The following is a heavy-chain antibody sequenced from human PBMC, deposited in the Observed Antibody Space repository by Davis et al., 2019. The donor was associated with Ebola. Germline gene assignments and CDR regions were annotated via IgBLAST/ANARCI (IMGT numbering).Heavy chain of an antibody. CDR2: INPNDGST. V-gene: IGHV1-46*01. CDR3: ARSVRGYSHDAIDI. J-gene: IGHJ3*02. CDR1: GYTFTSYG. Sequence: AASVKVSCKASGYTFTSYGISWVRQAPGQGLEWMGLINPNDGSTSYAQNFLDRVTMTRDTSTRTVYMELNSLRSGDTAVYYCARSVRGYSHDAIDIWGQGTVVSVSS. D-gene: IGHD5-18*01.